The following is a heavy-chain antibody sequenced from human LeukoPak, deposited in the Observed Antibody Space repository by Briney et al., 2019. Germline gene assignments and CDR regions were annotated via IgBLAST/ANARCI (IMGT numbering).Heavy chain of an antibody. Sequence: GGSLRLSCAASGFPFSSYSMNWVRQAPGKGLEWVSSISSSSSYIYYADSVKGRFTISIDNAKNSLYLQMNSLRAEDTAVYYCARATTYYDILTGYTPVDAFDIWGQGTMVTVSS. J-gene: IGHJ3*02. V-gene: IGHV3-21*01. CDR1: GFPFSSYS. CDR3: ARATTYYDILTGYTPVDAFDI. D-gene: IGHD3-9*01. CDR2: ISSSSSYI.